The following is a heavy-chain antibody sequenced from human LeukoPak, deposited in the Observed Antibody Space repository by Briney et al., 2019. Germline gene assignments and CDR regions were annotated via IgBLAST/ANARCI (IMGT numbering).Heavy chain of an antibody. D-gene: IGHD6-6*01. Sequence: ASVKVSCKASGGTFSSYAISWVRQAPGQGLEWMGWISAYNGNTNYAQKLQGRVTMTTDTSTSTAYMELRSLRSDDTAVYYCARDPRRVLPANGYFDYWGQGTLVTVSS. V-gene: IGHV1-18*01. J-gene: IGHJ4*02. CDR3: ARDPRRVLPANGYFDY. CDR1: GGTFSSYA. CDR2: ISAYNGNT.